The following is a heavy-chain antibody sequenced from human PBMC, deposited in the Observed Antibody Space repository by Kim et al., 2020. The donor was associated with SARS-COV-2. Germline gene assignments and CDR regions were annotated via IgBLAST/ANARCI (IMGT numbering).Heavy chain of an antibody. J-gene: IGHJ4*02. CDR3: ATPRWAVTTPPLY. Sequence: ASVKVSCKASGYTSTSYAMHWVRQAPGQRLEWMGWINVGNGNTKYSRKFQGRVTITRQTSANTAYMHLSSLRSEDTAVYYCATPRWAVTTPPLYWGQGTLVTVSS. D-gene: IGHD4-17*01. CDR2: INVGNGNT. CDR1: GYTSTSYA. V-gene: IGHV1-3*01.